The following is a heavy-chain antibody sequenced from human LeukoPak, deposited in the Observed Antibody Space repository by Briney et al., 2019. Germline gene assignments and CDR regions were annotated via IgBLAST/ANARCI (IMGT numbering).Heavy chain of an antibody. CDR2: ISGSGGST. J-gene: IGHJ4*02. Sequence: PGGSLRLSCAASGFTFSSYAMSWVRQAPGKGLEWVSAISGSGGSTYYADSVKGRFTISRDNSKNTLYLQMNSLRAEDTAVYYCAKVRGSSGWYLDHYFDYWGQGTLVTVSS. CDR3: AKVRGSSGWYLDHYFDY. D-gene: IGHD6-19*01. V-gene: IGHV3-23*01. CDR1: GFTFSSYA.